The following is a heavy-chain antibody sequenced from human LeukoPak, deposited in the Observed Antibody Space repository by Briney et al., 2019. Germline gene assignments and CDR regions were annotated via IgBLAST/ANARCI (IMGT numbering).Heavy chain of an antibody. CDR2: INTNTGNP. V-gene: IGHV7-4-1*02. D-gene: IGHD6-6*01. J-gene: IGHJ4*02. CDR1: GYTFTSYA. CDR3: ARDKSPYSSSSFDY. Sequence: ASVKVSCKASGYTFTSYAMNWVRQAPGQGLEWMGWINTNTGNPTYAQGFTGRFVFSLDTSVSTAYLQLSSLKAEDTAVYYCARDKSPYSSSSFDYWGQGTLVTVSS.